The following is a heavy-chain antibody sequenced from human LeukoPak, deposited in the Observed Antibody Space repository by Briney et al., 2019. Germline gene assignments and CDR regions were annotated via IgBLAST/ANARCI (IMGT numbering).Heavy chain of an antibody. J-gene: IGHJ5*02. CDR3: ARRPGHTWDMGNWFDP. Sequence: PSETLSLACSVSGDSIRTNKYFWGWIRQPPGMGLEWIGSISYNGITYYNPSLKSRASVSVDTSKNQFSLNLNPVTAADTAIYYCARRPGHTWDMGNWFDPWGQGTLVTVSS. CDR1: GDSIRTNKYF. CDR2: ISYNGIT. D-gene: IGHD1-26*01. V-gene: IGHV4-39*01.